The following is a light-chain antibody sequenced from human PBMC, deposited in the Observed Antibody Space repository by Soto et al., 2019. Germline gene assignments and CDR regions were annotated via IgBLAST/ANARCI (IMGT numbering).Light chain of an antibody. CDR2: AAS. CDR3: QQSYSTVT. J-gene: IGKJ3*01. CDR1: QSISSY. V-gene: IGKV1-39*01. Sequence: DIQMTQSPSSLSASVVDRVTITCRASQSISSYLNWYQQKPGKAPKLLIYAASSLQSGVPSRFSGSGSGTDFTLTISSLQPEDFATYYCQQSYSTVTFGPGTKVDIK.